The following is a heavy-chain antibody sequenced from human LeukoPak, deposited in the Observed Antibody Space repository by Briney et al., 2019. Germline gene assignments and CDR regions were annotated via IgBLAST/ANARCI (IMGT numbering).Heavy chain of an antibody. V-gene: IGHV5-51*01. CDR2: IYPGDSDA. Sequence: GESLKISCEASGYSFPSYWIAWVRQMPGKGLEWMGIIYPGDSDARYSPSFQGQVTISADKSISTAYLQWSSLKASDTAMYYCARQTHLLNWFDPWGQGTLVTVSS. CDR3: ARQTHLLNWFDP. J-gene: IGHJ5*02. CDR1: GYSFPSYW.